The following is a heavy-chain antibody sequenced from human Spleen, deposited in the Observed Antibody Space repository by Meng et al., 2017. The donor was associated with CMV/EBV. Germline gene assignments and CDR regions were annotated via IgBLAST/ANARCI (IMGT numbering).Heavy chain of an antibody. CDR2: INHSGST. Sequence: QVQLQQWGAGLLKPSETLSLTCAVYGGSFSGYYWSWIRQPPGKGLEWIGEINHSGSTNYNPSLKSRVTISVDTSKNQFSLKLSSVTAADTAVYYCARFPDYDYVWGSYRKRYFDYWGQGTLVTVSS. V-gene: IGHV4-34*01. CDR3: ARFPDYDYVWGSYRKRYFDY. J-gene: IGHJ4*02. D-gene: IGHD3-16*02. CDR1: GGSFSGYY.